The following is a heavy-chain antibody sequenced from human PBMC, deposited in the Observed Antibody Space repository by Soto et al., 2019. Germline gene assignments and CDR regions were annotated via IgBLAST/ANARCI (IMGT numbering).Heavy chain of an antibody. CDR2: IDPSDSYT. J-gene: IGHJ4*02. D-gene: IGHD2-2*01. CDR1: GYSFTSYW. V-gene: IGHV5-10-1*01. Sequence: EVQLVQSGAEVKKPGESLRISCKGSGYSFTSYWISWLRQMPGKGLEWMGRIDPSDSYTNYSPSYQGHVTISADKSISAAYLQWSSLKASDTAMYYCARHSNQLLGFDYWGQGTLVTVSS. CDR3: ARHSNQLLGFDY.